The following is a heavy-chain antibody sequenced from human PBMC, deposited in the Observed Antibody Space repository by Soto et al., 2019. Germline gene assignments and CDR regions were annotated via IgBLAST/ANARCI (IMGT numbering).Heavy chain of an antibody. CDR3: AATPTVTTLYYYYGMDV. J-gene: IGHJ6*02. D-gene: IGHD4-17*01. Sequence: ASVKVSCKASGFTFTSSAVQWVRQARGQRLEWIGWIVVGSGNTNYAQKFQERVTITRDMSTSTAYMELSSLRSEDTAVYYCAATPTVTTLYYYYGMDVWGQGTTVTVSS. CDR2: IVVGSGNT. CDR1: GFTFTSSA. V-gene: IGHV1-58*01.